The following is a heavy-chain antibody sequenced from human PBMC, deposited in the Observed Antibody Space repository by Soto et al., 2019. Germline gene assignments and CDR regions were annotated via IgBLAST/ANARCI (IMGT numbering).Heavy chain of an antibody. V-gene: IGHV1-69*13. Sequence: SVKVSCKAPGGTLSSYAISWVRQAPGQGLEWMGGIIPIFGTANYAQKFQGRVTITADESTSTAYMELSSLRSEDTAVYYCARDCIGGRCYSEYYYYCLDVCLQVSTVTVS. D-gene: IGHD2-15*01. CDR1: GGTLSSYA. CDR3: ARDCIGGRCYSEYYYYCLDV. CDR2: IIPIFGTA. J-gene: IGHJ6*01.